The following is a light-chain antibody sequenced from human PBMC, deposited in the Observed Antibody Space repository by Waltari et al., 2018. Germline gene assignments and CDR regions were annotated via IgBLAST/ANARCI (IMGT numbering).Light chain of an antibody. CDR3: QSYDSSLSGWV. CDR1: SSNIGAGYD. Sequence: QSVLTQPPSVSGAPGQRVTISCIGSSSNIGAGYDVHWYQQLPGTAPKLLIHGNSNRPSGVPDRFSGSKSGTSASLAITGLQADDEADYYCQSYDSSLSGWVFGGGTKLTVL. V-gene: IGLV1-40*01. CDR2: GNS. J-gene: IGLJ3*02.